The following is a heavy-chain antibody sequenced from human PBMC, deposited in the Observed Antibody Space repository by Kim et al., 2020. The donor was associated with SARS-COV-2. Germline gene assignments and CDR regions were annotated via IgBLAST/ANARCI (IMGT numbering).Heavy chain of an antibody. J-gene: IGHJ3*02. CDR3: VRDRYDILRGYDDAFDI. CDR1: GFTFTTYW. CDR2: INQDGGEK. D-gene: IGHD3-9*01. Sequence: GGSLRLSCAASGFTFTTYWLSWVRQAPGKGLEWLANINQDGGEKYYVDSVKGRFTISRDNARNSLYLQMNSLRTEDTAVYHCVRDRYDILRGYDDAFDIWGQGTMVTVSS. V-gene: IGHV3-7*01.